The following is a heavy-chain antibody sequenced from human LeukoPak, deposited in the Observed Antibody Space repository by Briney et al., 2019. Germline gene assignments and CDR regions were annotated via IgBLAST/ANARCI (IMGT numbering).Heavy chain of an antibody. CDR1: GFNFGDYG. CDR3: TRALYTPGSFYSFYFDY. J-gene: IGHJ4*02. V-gene: IGHV3-49*04. Sequence: PGGSLRLSCTTSGFNFGDYGMSWVRQAPGKGLEWVGFIRSKAYSGAAEYAASVKDRFTISRDDSKSIVYLQMNNLKTEDTAVYYCTRALYTPGSFYSFYFDYWGQGSLVTVSS. CDR2: IRSKAYSGAA. D-gene: IGHD3-10*01.